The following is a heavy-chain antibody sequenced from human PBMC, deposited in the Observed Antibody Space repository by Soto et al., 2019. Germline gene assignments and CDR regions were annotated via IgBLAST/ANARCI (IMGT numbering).Heavy chain of an antibody. J-gene: IGHJ4*02. V-gene: IGHV1-18*01. D-gene: IGHD1-26*01. CDR2: ISGYNGNT. CDR1: GYTLFSHC. CDR3: ARDLGGQIVDY. Sequence: SMKGSRKASGYTLFSHCISWVGLAPGQGLEWMGWISGYNGNTKYAQKLQGRVTMTTDTSTSTAYMELRSLRSDDTAVYYCARDLGGQIVDYWGQGTLVTVSS.